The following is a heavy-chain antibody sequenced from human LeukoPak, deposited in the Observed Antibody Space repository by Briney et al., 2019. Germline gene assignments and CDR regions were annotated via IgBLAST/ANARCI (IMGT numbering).Heavy chain of an antibody. D-gene: IGHD3-22*01. V-gene: IGHV3-33*06. Sequence: GRSLRLSCAASGFTFSSYGMHWVRQAAGKGLEWVAVIWYDGSKKYYADSVKGRFTISRDNSKNTLYLQMNSLRAEDTAVYYCAYDSSGYYHLAYWGQGTLVTVSS. CDR3: AYDSSGYYHLAY. J-gene: IGHJ4*02. CDR2: IWYDGSKK. CDR1: GFTFSSYG.